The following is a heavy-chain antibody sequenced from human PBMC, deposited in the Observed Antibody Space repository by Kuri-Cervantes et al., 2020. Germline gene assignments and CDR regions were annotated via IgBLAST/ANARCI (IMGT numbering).Heavy chain of an antibody. Sequence: ASVKVSCKASGGTFSSYDINWVRQATGQGLEWMGWMNPNSGNTGYAQKFQGRVTMTRNTSISTAYMELSSLRSEDTAVYYCARGLGSGSYHYYYYGMDVWGQGTTVTVSS. V-gene: IGHV1-8*02. CDR3: ARGLGSGSYHYYYYGMDV. CDR2: MNPNSGNT. J-gene: IGHJ6*02. D-gene: IGHD3-10*01. CDR1: GGTFSSYD.